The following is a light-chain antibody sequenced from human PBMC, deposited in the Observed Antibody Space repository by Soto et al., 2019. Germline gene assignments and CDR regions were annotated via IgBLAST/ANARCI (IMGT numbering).Light chain of an antibody. CDR2: ELS. CDR3: MQATPWAWT. V-gene: IGKV2-30*01. J-gene: IGKJ1*01. Sequence: DVVMTQSPLSLPVTLGQPASISCRSSHSLVSSDGNTYLNWYQQRPGQSPRRLIYELSKRDSGVPDRFSGSGSGYDVTLKISSVEAEDNELYYCMQATPWAWTFGPGTKVEIK. CDR1: HSLVSSDGNTY.